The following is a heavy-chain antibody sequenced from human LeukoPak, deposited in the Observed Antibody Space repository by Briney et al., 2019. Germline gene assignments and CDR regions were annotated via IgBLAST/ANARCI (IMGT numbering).Heavy chain of an antibody. CDR2: IYTSGST. D-gene: IGHD3-3*01. Sequence: SETLSLTCTVSGGSISSYYWSWIRQPAGKGLEWIGRIYTSGSTNYNPSLKSRVTMSVDKSKNQFTLNLNSVTAADTAVYYCARARRDSGYYKVDYWGQGTLVTVSS. CDR3: ARARRDSGYYKVDY. J-gene: IGHJ4*02. CDR1: GGSISSYY. V-gene: IGHV4-4*07.